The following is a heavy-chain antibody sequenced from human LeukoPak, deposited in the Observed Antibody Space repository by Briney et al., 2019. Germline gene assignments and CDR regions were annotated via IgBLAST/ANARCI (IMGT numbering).Heavy chain of an antibody. Sequence: PGRSLRLSCAASGFTFNTYGMHWVRQAPGKGLEWVANIKHDGSDKYYVDSVKGRFTISRDNAKNSLYLQMNSLRAEDTAVYYCASDSSVLIKGAYWGQGTLVTVSS. CDR1: GFTFNTYG. CDR3: ASDSSVLIKGAY. J-gene: IGHJ4*02. V-gene: IGHV3-7*04. CDR2: IKHDGSDK. D-gene: IGHD3-22*01.